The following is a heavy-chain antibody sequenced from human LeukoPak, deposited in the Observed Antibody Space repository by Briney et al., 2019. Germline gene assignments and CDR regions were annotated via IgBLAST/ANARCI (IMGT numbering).Heavy chain of an antibody. Sequence: GGSLRLSRAASGFTFSSYEMDWVRQAPGKGLEWVSVISGSGGSTYYADSVKGQFTVSRDNSKNTLYLQMNSLRGEDTALYYCAKFGRSGWSPFYFDYWGQGTLVTVSS. J-gene: IGHJ4*02. CDR1: GFTFSSYE. D-gene: IGHD6-19*01. V-gene: IGHV3-23*01. CDR2: ISGSGGST. CDR3: AKFGRSGWSPFYFDY.